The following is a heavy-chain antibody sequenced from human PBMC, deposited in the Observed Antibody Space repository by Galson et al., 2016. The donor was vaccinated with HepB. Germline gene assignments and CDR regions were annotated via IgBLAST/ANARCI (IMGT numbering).Heavy chain of an antibody. CDR1: GDSIGSSDYY. Sequence: SETLSLTCTVSGDSIGSSDYYWGWIRQPPGKGLEWIASINYAGSPYYNPSLKDRVTIYVDTSKNQFSLKVSSVTAADTAVYYCARHTYTRGAFDYWGRGRLVTVSS. CDR3: ARHTYTRGAFDY. J-gene: IGHJ4*02. V-gene: IGHV4-39*01. CDR2: INYAGSP. D-gene: IGHD2-2*02.